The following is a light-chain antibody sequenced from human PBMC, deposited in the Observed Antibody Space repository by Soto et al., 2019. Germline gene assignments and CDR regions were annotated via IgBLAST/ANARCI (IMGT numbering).Light chain of an antibody. V-gene: IGKV3-20*01. CDR2: GGS. CDR3: QQYSSWLWT. CDR1: QSLTNSR. Sequence: EIVLTQSPGTLSLSPGERATLSCRASQSLTNSRLAWYQQKPGQAPKVLIYGGSNRATGIPDRISGSVSGTEFTLTIASLQSEDFAVYYCQQYSSWLWTFGQGTKVEIK. J-gene: IGKJ1*01.